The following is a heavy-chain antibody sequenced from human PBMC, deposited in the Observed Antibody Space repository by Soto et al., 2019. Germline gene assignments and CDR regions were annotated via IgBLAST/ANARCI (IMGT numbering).Heavy chain of an antibody. D-gene: IGHD3-16*01. Sequence: QMQLVQSGAEVKKTGSSVKVSCKASGYTFTYRYLHWVRQAPGQALEWMGWITPFNGNTNYAQKIQDRVTITRDRSMSTAYMELSSLRSEDTAMYYCARLGGGDAFDIWGQGTMVTVSS. CDR3: ARLGGGDAFDI. CDR2: ITPFNGNT. V-gene: IGHV1-45*02. J-gene: IGHJ3*02. CDR1: GYTFTYRY.